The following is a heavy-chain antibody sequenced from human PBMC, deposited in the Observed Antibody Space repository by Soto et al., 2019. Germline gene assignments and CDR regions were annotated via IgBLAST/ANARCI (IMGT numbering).Heavy chain of an antibody. Sequence: PGGSLRLSCAASGFSFSDYYMDWVRQAPGKGLEWVGRARNKANSYTTDYAASVRGRFTISRDDSKNSLYLQMNSLKTEDTAVYFCAKASHHDFWSVYRYFDFWGQGALVTV. CDR2: ARNKANSYTT. CDR1: GFSFSDYY. J-gene: IGHJ4*02. V-gene: IGHV3-72*01. D-gene: IGHD3-3*01. CDR3: AKASHHDFWSVYRYFDF.